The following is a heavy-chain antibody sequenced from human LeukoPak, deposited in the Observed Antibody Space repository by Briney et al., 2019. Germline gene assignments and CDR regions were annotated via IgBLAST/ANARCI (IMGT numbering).Heavy chain of an antibody. D-gene: IGHD3-10*01. V-gene: IGHV3-23*01. CDR3: ATLPGIRYYYDYGMDV. CDR2: ISGSGGST. CDR1: GFTFSSYA. Sequence: GGSLRLSCAASGFTFSSYAMSWVRQAPGKGLEWDSAISGSGGSTYYADYVKGRFTISRDNSKNTLYLQMNSLRAEDTAVYYCATLPGIRYYYDYGMDVWGQGTTVTVSS. J-gene: IGHJ6*02.